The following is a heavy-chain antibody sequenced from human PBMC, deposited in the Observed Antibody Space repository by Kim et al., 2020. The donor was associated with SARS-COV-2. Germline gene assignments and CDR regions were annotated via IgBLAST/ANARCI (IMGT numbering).Heavy chain of an antibody. CDR3: ARRNPYSSGWYGIDY. J-gene: IGHJ4*02. CDR2: ISGSGGST. CDR1: GFTFSSYA. D-gene: IGHD6-19*01. V-gene: IGHV3-23*01. Sequence: GGSLRLSCAASGFTFSSYAMNWVRQAPGKGLEWVSTISGSGGSTYYADSVKGRFTMSRDNSKNMLYLEMNSLRAEDTAVYYCARRNPYSSGWYGIDYWGQGTLVTVSS.